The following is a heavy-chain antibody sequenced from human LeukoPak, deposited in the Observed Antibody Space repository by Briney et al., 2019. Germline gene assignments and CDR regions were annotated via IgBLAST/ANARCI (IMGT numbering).Heavy chain of an antibody. D-gene: IGHD6-13*01. V-gene: IGHV4-59*01. CDR1: GDSCSYFY. CDR3: AKGVVAAAGRTFDF. CDR2: IYNSGST. Sequence: SETLSLTCTVSGDSCSYFYWSWIRQPPGKGLEWIGYIYNSGSTSYNPSLKSRVTISLDTSQNQFSLKLSSLTAADTAVYYCAKGVVAAAGRTFDFWGQGTLVTVSS. J-gene: IGHJ4*02.